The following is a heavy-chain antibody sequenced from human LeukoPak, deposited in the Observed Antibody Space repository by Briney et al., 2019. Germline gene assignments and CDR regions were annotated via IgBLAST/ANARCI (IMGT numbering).Heavy chain of an antibody. CDR2: IRYDGSDK. CDR1: GFTFSSYS. D-gene: IGHD6-6*01. CDR3: ARAHLSSSSTDYMDV. Sequence: GGSLRLSCAASGFTFSSYSMNWVRQAPGKGLEWVAFIRYDGSDKYYADSVKGRFTISRDNSKNTLSLQMNSLRPEDTAVYYCARAHLSSSSTDYMDVWGKGTTVAVSS. J-gene: IGHJ6*03. V-gene: IGHV3-30*02.